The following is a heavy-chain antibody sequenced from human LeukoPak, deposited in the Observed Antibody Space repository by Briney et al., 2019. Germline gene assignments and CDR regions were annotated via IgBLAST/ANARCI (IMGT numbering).Heavy chain of an antibody. V-gene: IGHV1-46*01. CDR1: GYTFTTYY. CDR2: IQPDYGTT. CDR3: SRNAASGFDI. Sequence: ASVKVSCKASGYTFTTYYLYWVRQAPGQGLECVGMIQPDYGTTSYSQKFQGRVTITRDTSTSTLYMELSSLTPEDTAVYYCSRNAASGFDIWGQGTRVTVSS. J-gene: IGHJ4*02.